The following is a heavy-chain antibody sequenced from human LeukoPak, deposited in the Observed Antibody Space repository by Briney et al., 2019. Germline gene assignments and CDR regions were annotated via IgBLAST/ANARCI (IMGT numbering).Heavy chain of an antibody. Sequence: PGGSLRLSCAASGFTFSTAWMIWVRQAPGKGLEWVASINPDGNKKYSADSVKGRFTISRDNAENSLYLQMNSLRVEDTAFYYCARDLAYSRLDYWGQGMLVTVSS. CDR3: ARDLAYSRLDY. V-gene: IGHV3-7*01. CDR2: INPDGNKK. D-gene: IGHD5-18*01. CDR1: GFTFSTAW. J-gene: IGHJ4*02.